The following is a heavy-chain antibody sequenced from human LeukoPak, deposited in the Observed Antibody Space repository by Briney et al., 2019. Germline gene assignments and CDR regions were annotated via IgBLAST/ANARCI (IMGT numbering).Heavy chain of an antibody. V-gene: IGHV3-48*01. CDR1: GFTLRSYG. J-gene: IGHJ4*02. Sequence: SGGSLRLSCAASGFTLRSYGMDWVRQAPGKGLEWVSYVSSSGTTTNYADSVKGRFTTSRDNAKNSVYLQMNSLKAEDTAVYYCARGGAARPDYWGQGTLVTVSS. D-gene: IGHD6-6*01. CDR3: ARGGAARPDY. CDR2: VSSSGTTT.